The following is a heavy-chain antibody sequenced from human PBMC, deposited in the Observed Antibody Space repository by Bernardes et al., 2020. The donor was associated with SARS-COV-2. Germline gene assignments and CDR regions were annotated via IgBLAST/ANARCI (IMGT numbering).Heavy chain of an antibody. CDR2: IYNSGRT. Sequence: SEPLSLTCTVSGGSIYSSYWAWIRQPPGKGLEWIGYIYNSGRTNFNPSLKSRVTISVDTSKNQFSLKLRSVTAADTAVYYCAREASCTNGVCLGNWFDPWGQGTLVSVSS. V-gene: IGHV4-59*01. J-gene: IGHJ5*02. CDR1: GGSIYSSY. D-gene: IGHD2-8*01. CDR3: AREASCTNGVCLGNWFDP.